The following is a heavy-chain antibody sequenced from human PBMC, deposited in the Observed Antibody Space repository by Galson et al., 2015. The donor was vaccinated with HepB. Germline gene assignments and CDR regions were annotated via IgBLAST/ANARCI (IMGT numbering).Heavy chain of an antibody. CDR1: GYTFTGYY. D-gene: IGHD2-2*01. J-gene: IGHJ5*02. CDR3: ARGGGNAVPAYFPTYNWFDP. V-gene: IGHV1-2*06. CDR2: INPNSGGT. Sequence: SVKVSCKASGYTFTGYYMHWVRQAPGQGLEWMGRINPNSGGTNYAQKFQGRVTMTRDTSISTAYMELSRLRSDGTAVYYCARGGGNAVPAYFPTYNWFDPWGQGTLVTVSS.